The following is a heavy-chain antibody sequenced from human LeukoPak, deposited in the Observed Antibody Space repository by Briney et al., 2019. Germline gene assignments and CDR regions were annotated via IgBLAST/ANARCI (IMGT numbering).Heavy chain of an antibody. J-gene: IGHJ5*02. Sequence: SETLSLTCAIYGGSFSDYYWNWIRQPPGKGLEWIGEINHSGSTNYNPSLKSRVTISVDTSKNQFSLKLSSVTAADTAVYYCARRRNIVVVPAAIGNWFDPWGQGTLVTVSS. CDR2: INHSGST. V-gene: IGHV4-34*01. CDR1: GGSFSDYY. D-gene: IGHD2-2*01. CDR3: ARRRNIVVVPAAIGNWFDP.